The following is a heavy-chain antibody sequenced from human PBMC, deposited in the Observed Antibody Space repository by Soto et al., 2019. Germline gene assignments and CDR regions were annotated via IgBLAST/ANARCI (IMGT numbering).Heavy chain of an antibody. Sequence: PGGSLRLSCAASGFPISSYAMSWVRQAPGKGLEWVSAISDRGDTTHYADSVKGRFTISRDTSKNTLYLQMNALRAEDTAVYYCAKDKPGTTSFDYWGQGTLVPVSS. D-gene: IGHD1-1*01. CDR1: GFPISSYA. V-gene: IGHV3-23*01. J-gene: IGHJ4*02. CDR2: ISDRGDTT. CDR3: AKDKPGTTSFDY.